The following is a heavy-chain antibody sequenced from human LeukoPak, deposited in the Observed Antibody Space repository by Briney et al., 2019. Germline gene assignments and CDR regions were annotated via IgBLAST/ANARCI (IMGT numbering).Heavy chain of an antibody. V-gene: IGHV4-34*01. D-gene: IGHD3-9*01. J-gene: IGHJ4*02. CDR3: ANYDILTGYIDY. CDR2: INHSGST. CDR1: GGSFSGYY. Sequence: SETLSLTCAVYGGSFSGYYWSWIRQPPGKGLEWIGEINHSGSTNYNPSLKSRVTISVDTSKNQFSLKLSSVTAADTAVYYCANYDILTGYIDYWGQGTLVTVFS.